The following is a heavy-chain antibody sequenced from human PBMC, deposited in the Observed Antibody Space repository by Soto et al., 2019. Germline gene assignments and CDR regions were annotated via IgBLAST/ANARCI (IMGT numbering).Heavy chain of an antibody. CDR1: GYTFTSYA. J-gene: IGHJ5*02. V-gene: IGHV1-3*01. CDR3: ARDLGSGVSNWFDP. CDR2: IIAVNGTA. D-gene: IGHD2-8*01. Sequence: ASVKVSCKASGYTFTSYAMHWVRQAPGQRLEWMGGIIAVNGTAKYAQKFQGRVTITTDESTSTAYMELSSLRSEDTAVYYCARDLGSGVSNWFDPWG.